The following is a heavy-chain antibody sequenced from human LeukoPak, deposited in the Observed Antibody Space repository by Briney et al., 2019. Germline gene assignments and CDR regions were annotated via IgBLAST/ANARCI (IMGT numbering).Heavy chain of an antibody. D-gene: IGHD6-19*01. Sequence: GGSLRLSCAASGFTFSSYAMSWVRQAPGKGLEWVSAIRGSGGSTYYADSVKGRFTISRDNYKNTLYLQMNSLRAEDTAVYYCAKDGDIAVAGTTAEYFQHWGQGTLVTVSS. J-gene: IGHJ1*01. V-gene: IGHV3-23*01. CDR3: AKDGDIAVAGTTAEYFQH. CDR2: IRGSGGST. CDR1: GFTFSSYA.